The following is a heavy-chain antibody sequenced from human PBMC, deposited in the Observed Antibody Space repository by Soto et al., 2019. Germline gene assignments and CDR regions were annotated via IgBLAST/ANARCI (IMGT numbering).Heavy chain of an antibody. CDR1: GYTFTSYA. J-gene: IGHJ4*02. Sequence: ASVKVSCKASGYTFTSYAMHWVRQAPGQRLERMGWINAGNGNTKYSQKFQGRVTITRDTSASTAYMELSSVTAADTAVYYCARSTDSSGWRFDYWGQGTQVTVSS. V-gene: IGHV1-3*01. CDR2: INAGNGNT. D-gene: IGHD6-19*01. CDR3: ARSTDSSGWRFDY.